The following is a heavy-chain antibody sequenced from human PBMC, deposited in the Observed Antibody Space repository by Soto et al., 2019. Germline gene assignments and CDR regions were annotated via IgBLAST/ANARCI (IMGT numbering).Heavy chain of an antibody. D-gene: IGHD5-18*01. V-gene: IGHV1-69*12. CDR3: AVGYSYYWPDYYCYYGMDV. CDR2: IIPIFGTA. Sequence: QVQLVQSGAEVKKPGSSVKVSCKASGGTFSSYAISWVRQAPGQGLEWMGGIIPIFGTANYAQKFQGRVTITADESTSTAYMELSSLRSEDTTVYYCAVGYSYYWPDYYCYYGMDVWGQGTTVTVSS. CDR1: GGTFSSYA. J-gene: IGHJ6*02.